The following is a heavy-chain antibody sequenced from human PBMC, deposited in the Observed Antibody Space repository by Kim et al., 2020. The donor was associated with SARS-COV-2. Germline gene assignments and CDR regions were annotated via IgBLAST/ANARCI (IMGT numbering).Heavy chain of an antibody. CDR3: ASTACSGGSCYSRWYFDL. Sequence: SETLSLTCTVSGGSINSGGYYWSWIRQHPGKGLEWIGYIYYSGSTYYNPSLQSRVSISVDTSKNHFSLKLSSVTAADTAVYYCASTACSGGSCYSRWYFDLWGRGTLVTVSS. CDR2: IYYSGST. J-gene: IGHJ2*01. D-gene: IGHD2-15*01. CDR1: GGSINSGGYY. V-gene: IGHV4-31*03.